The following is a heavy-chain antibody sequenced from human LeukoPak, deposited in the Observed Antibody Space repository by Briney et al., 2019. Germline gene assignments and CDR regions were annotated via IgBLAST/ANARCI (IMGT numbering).Heavy chain of an antibody. CDR2: IKDDGSEK. CDR1: GFTFSNYW. D-gene: IGHD6-6*01. CDR3: ARGLATRGFVFDL. J-gene: IGHJ3*01. Sequence: PGGSLRLSCAASGFTFSNYWMSWVRQAPGKGLQWVANIKDDGSEKYYVDSVKGRFTISRDNAKNSHLLQMNSLRVEDTAVYYCARGLATRGFVFDLWGQGTMVTVSS. V-gene: IGHV3-7*01.